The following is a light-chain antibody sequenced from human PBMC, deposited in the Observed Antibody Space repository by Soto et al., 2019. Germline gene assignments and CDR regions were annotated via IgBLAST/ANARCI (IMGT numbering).Light chain of an antibody. CDR3: QQRYVWLT. Sequence: ILLTQSPATLSLSPGERATLSCRAGQSISTYLAWYQQKSGQAPRLLIYDASNRATGTPVRFSGSGSGTDFTLTISSLEPEDSAVYYCQQRYVWLTFGGGTKVDIK. J-gene: IGKJ4*01. V-gene: IGKV3-11*01. CDR2: DAS. CDR1: QSISTY.